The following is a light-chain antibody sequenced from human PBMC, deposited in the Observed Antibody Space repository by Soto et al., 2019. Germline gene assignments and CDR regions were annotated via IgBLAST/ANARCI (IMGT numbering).Light chain of an antibody. V-gene: IGKV1-39*01. CDR2: DAS. J-gene: IGKJ5*01. Sequence: DIQVTQYPSSLSASVGDRVTISCRASQSISGYLNWYQQKPGKAPNLLIFDASSLQSGVPSRFSGGGSGTDFTLTISSLQPEDFATYYCQQLNSSPLAFGQGTRLENK. CDR1: QSISGY. CDR3: QQLNSSPLA.